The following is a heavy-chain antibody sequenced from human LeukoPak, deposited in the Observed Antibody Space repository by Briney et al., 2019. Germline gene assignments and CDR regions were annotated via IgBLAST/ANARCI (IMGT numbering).Heavy chain of an antibody. Sequence: ASVKVSCKASGYTFTGYYMHWVRQAPGQGLECMGWINPNSGGTNYAQKFQGRVTMTRDTSISTAYMELSRLRSDDTAVYYCARDRRNYGDYHFDYWGQGTLVTVSS. CDR3: ARDRRNYGDYHFDY. D-gene: IGHD4-17*01. CDR2: INPNSGGT. CDR1: GYTFTGYY. V-gene: IGHV1-2*02. J-gene: IGHJ4*02.